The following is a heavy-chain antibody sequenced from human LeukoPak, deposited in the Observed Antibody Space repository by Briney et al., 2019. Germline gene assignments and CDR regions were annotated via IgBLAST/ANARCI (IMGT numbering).Heavy chain of an antibody. CDR2: ISAYNGNT. D-gene: IGHD3-10*01. CDR3: ARRGYYGSGSYSTDY. Sequence: ASVKVSCKASGYTFTSYGISWVRQAPGQGLEWMGWISAYNGNTNYAQKLQGRVTMTTDTSTSTAYMELSSLRFEDTAVYYCARRGYYGSGSYSTDYWGQGTLVTVSS. J-gene: IGHJ4*02. V-gene: IGHV1-18*01. CDR1: GYTFTSYG.